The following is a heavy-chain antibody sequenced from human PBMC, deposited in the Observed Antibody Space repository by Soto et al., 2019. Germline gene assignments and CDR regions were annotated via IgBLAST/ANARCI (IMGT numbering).Heavy chain of an antibody. CDR2: ITDNGGST. D-gene: IGHD4-17*01. V-gene: IGHV3-23*01. CDR1: GFTFSRDG. Sequence: GGSLRLSCAASGFTFSRDGMSWVRRAPGKGLEWVSLITDNGGSTYYADSVKGRFTISRDNTKNTLFLQMNSLRAEDTAVYYCAKERATTTAFDYWGQGALVTVSS. J-gene: IGHJ4*02. CDR3: AKERATTTAFDY.